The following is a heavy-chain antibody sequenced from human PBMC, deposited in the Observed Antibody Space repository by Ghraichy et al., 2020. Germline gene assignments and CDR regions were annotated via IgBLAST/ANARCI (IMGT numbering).Heavy chain of an antibody. Sequence: ASVKVSCKGSGYTFTGYGISWVRQAPGQGPEWMGWISAYNGNTNYAQKFQGRVTMTTDTPTSTAYMELRSLKSDDTAVYYCALAVNAPGNWFDPWGQGTLVTVSS. CDR2: ISAYNGNT. D-gene: IGHD6-19*01. V-gene: IGHV1-18*01. J-gene: IGHJ5*02. CDR1: GYTFTGYG. CDR3: ALAVNAPGNWFDP.